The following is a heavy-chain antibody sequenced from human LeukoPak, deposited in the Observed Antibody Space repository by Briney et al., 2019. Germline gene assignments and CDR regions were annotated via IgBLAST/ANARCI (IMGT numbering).Heavy chain of an antibody. D-gene: IGHD3-3*01. V-gene: IGHV4-4*02. Sequence: PSGTLSLTCAVSGGSISSSNWWSWVRQPPGKGLEWIGSIYYSGSTYYNPSLKSRVTISVDASKNQFSLKLSSVTAADTAVYYCARHSIIDFWSGYRSYYFDYWGQGTLVTVSS. CDR2: IYYSGST. CDR3: ARHSIIDFWSGYRSYYFDY. J-gene: IGHJ4*02. CDR1: GGSISSSNW.